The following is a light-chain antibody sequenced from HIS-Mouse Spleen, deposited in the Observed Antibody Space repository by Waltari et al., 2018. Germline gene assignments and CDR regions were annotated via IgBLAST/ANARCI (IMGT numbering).Light chain of an antibody. V-gene: IGKV2-28*01. CDR1: QSLLHSNGYNY. CDR3: MQGTHWPKT. Sequence: DIVITQSPLSLPVTPGEPASISCRSSQSLLHSNGYNYLDWYLQKPGQSPQLLIYLGSNRASGVPDRFSGSGSGTDFTLKISRVEAEDVGVYYCMQGTHWPKTFGQGTKVEIK. J-gene: IGKJ1*01. CDR2: LGS.